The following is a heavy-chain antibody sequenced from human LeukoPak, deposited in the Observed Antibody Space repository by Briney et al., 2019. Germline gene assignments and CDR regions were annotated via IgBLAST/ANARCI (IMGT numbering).Heavy chain of an antibody. D-gene: IGHD2-21*02. Sequence: GGSLRLSCAASGIIFNNVWMNWVRQAPGKGLEWAARIKSESDGGTTDYAAPVKGRFTISRDDSKNTLYLQMNSLKTDDTALYYCTTRRVDTGVVTGDFWGQGTLVTVSS. CDR3: TTRRVDTGVVTGDF. J-gene: IGHJ4*02. CDR1: GIIFNNVW. CDR2: IKSESDGGTT. V-gene: IGHV3-15*07.